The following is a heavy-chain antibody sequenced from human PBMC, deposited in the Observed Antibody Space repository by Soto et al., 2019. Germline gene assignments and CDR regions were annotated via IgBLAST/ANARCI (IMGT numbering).Heavy chain of an antibody. J-gene: IGHJ4*02. CDR1: GFSLTTSGVG. CDR2: IYWDDDK. V-gene: IGHV2-5*02. D-gene: IGHD3-3*01. Sequence: QITLNESGPTVVRPTETLTLTCRFSGFSLTTSGVGVGWIRQSPGKAPEWLALIYWDDDKRYSASLKSRLTLTNDTSKNQVVLTVSDLDPTDTATYYCAHRVLRTVFGLVTTTAIYFDFWGQRTPVAVSS. CDR3: AHRVLRTVFGLVTTTAIYFDF.